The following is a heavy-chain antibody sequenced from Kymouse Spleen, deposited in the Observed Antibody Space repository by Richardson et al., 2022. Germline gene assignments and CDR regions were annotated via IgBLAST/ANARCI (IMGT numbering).Heavy chain of an antibody. D-gene: IGHD3-10*01. CDR2: IYYSGST. CDR3: ALITMVRGVMGYYYYGMDV. Sequence: QLQLQESGPGLVKPSETLSLTCTVSGGSISSSSYYWGWIRQPPGKGLEWIGSIYYSGSTYYNPSLKSRVTISVDTSKNQFSLKLSSVTAADTAVYYCALITMVRGVMGYYYYGMDVWGQGTTVTVSS. V-gene: IGHV4-39*01. J-gene: IGHJ6*02. CDR1: GGSISSSSYY.